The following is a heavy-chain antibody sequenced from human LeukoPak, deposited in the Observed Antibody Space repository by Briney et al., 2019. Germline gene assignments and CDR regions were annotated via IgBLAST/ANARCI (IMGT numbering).Heavy chain of an antibody. Sequence: GGSLRLSCAASGFSFSGYWMHWVRQAPGKGLVWVSGIKSDGSNTRYADSVKGRFTISRDNAKNTLYLQMNSLRAEDTAVYYCARGDAIVGAMDFDYWGQGTLVTVSS. D-gene: IGHD1-26*01. J-gene: IGHJ4*02. CDR1: GFSFSGYW. CDR3: ARGDAIVGAMDFDY. CDR2: IKSDGSNT. V-gene: IGHV3-74*01.